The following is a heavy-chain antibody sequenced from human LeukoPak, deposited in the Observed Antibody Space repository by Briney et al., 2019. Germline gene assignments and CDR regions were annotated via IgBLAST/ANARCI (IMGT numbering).Heavy chain of an antibody. Sequence: GGSLRLSSVASGFTLSSHNINWVRQAPGKGLEWVSHISSSGSVTYYGDSVKGRITISRDNAKNPVSLYMNSLRAEDSAVYYCARPGITAFDIWGQGTMVTVSS. CDR3: ARPGITAFDI. V-gene: IGHV3-48*01. CDR1: GFTLSSHN. D-gene: IGHD3-10*01. CDR2: ISSSGSVT. J-gene: IGHJ3*02.